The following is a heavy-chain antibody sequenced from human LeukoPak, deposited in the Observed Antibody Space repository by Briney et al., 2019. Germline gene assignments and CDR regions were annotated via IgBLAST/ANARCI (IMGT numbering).Heavy chain of an antibody. CDR1: GFTFSSYG. CDR3: ARGPSNYDFWSGYYIDY. J-gene: IGHJ4*02. Sequence: PGGSLRLSCAASGFTFSSYGMHWVRQAPGKGLEWVAVIWYYGSNKYYADSVKGRFTISRDNSKNTLYLQMNSLRAEDTAVYYCARGPSNYDFWSGYYIDYWGQGTLVTVSS. D-gene: IGHD3-3*01. CDR2: IWYYGSNK. V-gene: IGHV3-33*01.